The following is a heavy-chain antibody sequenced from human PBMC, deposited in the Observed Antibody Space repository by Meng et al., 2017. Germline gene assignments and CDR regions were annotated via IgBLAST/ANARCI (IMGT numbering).Heavy chain of an antibody. CDR3: ARGLRCSGGSCYSSNWFDP. D-gene: IGHD2-15*01. V-gene: IGHV4-31*01. J-gene: IGHJ5*02. CDR1: GGSISSGCYY. CDR2: IYYSGST. Sequence: QVQLQGSGPGLVKPSQTLSLTCTVSGGSISSGCYYWSWIRQHPGKGLEWIGYIYYSGSTYYNPSLKSLVTISVDTSKNQFSLKLSSVTAADTAVYYCARGLRCSGGSCYSSNWFDPWGQGTLVTVSS.